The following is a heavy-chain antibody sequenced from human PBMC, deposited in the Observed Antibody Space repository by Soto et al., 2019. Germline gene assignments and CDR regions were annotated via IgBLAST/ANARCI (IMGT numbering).Heavy chain of an antibody. Sequence: EVQLVESGGGLVQPGGSLRLSCVASGFTFSTYSMNWVRQAPGKGLEWISYVSGSSSIISYADSVKGRFTISRDNAKNSLDLQMNSLRDEDTAVYYCARGYRDGNTFHWGQGTLVTVSS. CDR3: ARGYRDGNTFH. D-gene: IGHD1-26*01. CDR2: VSGSSSII. J-gene: IGHJ4*02. CDR1: GFTFSTYS. V-gene: IGHV3-48*02.